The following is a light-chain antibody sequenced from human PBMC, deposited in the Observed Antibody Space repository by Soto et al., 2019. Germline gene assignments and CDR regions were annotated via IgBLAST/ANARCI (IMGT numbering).Light chain of an antibody. J-gene: IGKJ5*01. CDR1: QSVGSY. CDR2: DAS. Sequence: EIVLTQSPATLSLSPGERATLSCRASQSVGSYLAWYQQRPGQAPRLLIYDASSRATGISARFSGSGSGTDFTLTISSLEPEDFAVYYCQQRNSDWPPVTFGQGTRLEIK. CDR3: QQRNSDWPPVT. V-gene: IGKV3-11*01.